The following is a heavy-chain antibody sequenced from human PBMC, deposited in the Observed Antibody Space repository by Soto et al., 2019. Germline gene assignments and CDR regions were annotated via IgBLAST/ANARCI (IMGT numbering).Heavy chain of an antibody. J-gene: IGHJ4*02. CDR2: INPILSMS. V-gene: IGHV1-69*02. CDR1: GDTFAFYS. CDR3: ATSYGSGYRAFDY. D-gene: IGHD3-10*01. Sequence: QVQLVQSGAEVKRPGSSVKVSCKASGDTFAFYSIIWVRQAPGLGLEWMGRINPILSMSNYAQRFQGRVTXSXDXXTSTAYMVLNSLRSEDTAMYYCATSYGSGYRAFDYWGQGALVTVSS.